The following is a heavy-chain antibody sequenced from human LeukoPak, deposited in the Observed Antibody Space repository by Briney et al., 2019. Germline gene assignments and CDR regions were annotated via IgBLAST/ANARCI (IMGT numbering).Heavy chain of an antibody. CDR2: INQDGSDK. CDR1: GFSLSNYW. V-gene: IGHV3-7*01. Sequence: GGSLRLSCAASGFSLSNYWMSWVRQAPGKGLEWVANINQDGSDKYYVDSVMGRFTISKDNAKNSLFLQMNSLRAEDTAVYYCATDPSGPSDSSGWYYFDNWGQGTLVTVSS. D-gene: IGHD6-19*01. J-gene: IGHJ4*02. CDR3: ATDPSGPSDSSGWYYFDN.